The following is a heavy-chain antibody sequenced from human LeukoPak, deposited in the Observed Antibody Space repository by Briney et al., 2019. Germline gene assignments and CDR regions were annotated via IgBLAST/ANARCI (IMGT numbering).Heavy chain of an antibody. D-gene: IGHD3-10*01. CDR3: ARDVGFYYGSGTLD. CDR1: GFTFSSYS. Sequence: GGSLRLSCAASGFTFSSYSMNWVRQAPGKGLEWVSYISSSSSTIYYADSVKGRFTISRDNAKNSLYLQMNSLRAEDTAVYYCARDVGFYYGSGTLDWGQGTLVTVSS. CDR2: ISSSSSTI. V-gene: IGHV3-48*04. J-gene: IGHJ4*02.